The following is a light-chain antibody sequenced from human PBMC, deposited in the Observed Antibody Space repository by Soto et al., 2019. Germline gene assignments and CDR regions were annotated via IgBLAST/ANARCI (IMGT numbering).Light chain of an antibody. Sequence: QSALTQPASVSGSPGQSITISCTGTSSDVGSYNLVSWYLQYPGKAPKLMIYDVTNRPSGVSNRFSGSKSGNTASLTISGLQAEDEGDYYCSSATSSSTPVVFGGGTKLTVL. CDR1: SSDVGSYNL. J-gene: IGLJ2*01. CDR2: DVT. CDR3: SSATSSSTPVV. V-gene: IGLV2-14*01.